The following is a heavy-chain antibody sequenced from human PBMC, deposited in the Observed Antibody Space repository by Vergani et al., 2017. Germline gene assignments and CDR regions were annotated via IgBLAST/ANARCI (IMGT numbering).Heavy chain of an antibody. V-gene: IGHV4-34*01. CDR2: INHSGST. Sequence: QVQLQQWGAGLLKPSETLSLTCAVYGGSFSGYYWSWIRQPPGKGLERIGEINHSGSTNYNPSLKSRVTIAVDTSKNQFSLKLSSVTAADTAVYYCARPNGGAFDYWGQGTLVTVSS. J-gene: IGHJ4*02. D-gene: IGHD7-27*01. CDR3: ARPNGGAFDY. CDR1: GGSFSGYY.